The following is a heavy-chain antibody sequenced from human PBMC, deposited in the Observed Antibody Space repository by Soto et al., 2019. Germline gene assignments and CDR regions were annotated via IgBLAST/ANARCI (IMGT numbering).Heavy chain of an antibody. CDR3: DRERCTNGVCYAMDV. Sequence: QVQLQESGPGLVKPSQTLSLTCTVSGGSINSGDYYWIWIRQPPGKGLEWIGYIYYSGSTYYNPSLKSRVTMSVDMSKNQFSLKVNSVTAADTAMYYCDRERCTNGVCYAMDVWGQGTMVTVSS. J-gene: IGHJ6*02. D-gene: IGHD2-8*01. CDR1: GGSINSGDYY. V-gene: IGHV4-30-4*01. CDR2: IYYSGST.